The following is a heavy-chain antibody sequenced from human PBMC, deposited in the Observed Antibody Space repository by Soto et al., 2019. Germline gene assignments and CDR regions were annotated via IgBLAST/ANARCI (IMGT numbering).Heavy chain of an antibody. CDR1: GGSISSGGYY. CDR3: AREREGYSNGHGMDV. J-gene: IGHJ6*02. V-gene: IGHV4-31*03. Sequence: SETLSLTCTVSGGSISSGGYYWSWIRQHPGKGLEWIGYIYYSGSTYYNPSLKSRVTISVDTSKNQFSLKLSSVTAADTAVYYCAREREGYSNGHGMDVWGQGTTVTVSS. D-gene: IGHD4-4*01. CDR2: IYYSGST.